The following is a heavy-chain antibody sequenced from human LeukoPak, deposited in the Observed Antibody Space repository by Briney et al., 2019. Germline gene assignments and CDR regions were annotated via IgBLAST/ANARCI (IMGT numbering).Heavy chain of an antibody. J-gene: IGHJ4*02. CDR2: ISYSGST. Sequence: SETLSLTCTVSGGSISSSSYYWGWIRQPPGKGLEWIGYISYSGSTNYNPSLKSRITISVDTSKNHFSLRLSSVTAADTAIYYCARGILWFGESCYFDYWGQGTLVTVSS. CDR1: GGSISSSSYY. D-gene: IGHD3-10*01. V-gene: IGHV4-61*03. CDR3: ARGILWFGESCYFDY.